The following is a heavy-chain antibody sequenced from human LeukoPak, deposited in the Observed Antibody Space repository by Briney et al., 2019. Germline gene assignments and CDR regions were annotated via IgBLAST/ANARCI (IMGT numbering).Heavy chain of an antibody. CDR3: ARSRTSAWSGAWDY. J-gene: IGHJ4*02. CDR2: IKQDGGEK. D-gene: IGHD6-19*01. Sequence: TGGSLRLSCAASRFTFSNYWMSWVRQAPGKGLEWVANIKQDGGEKYYVDSVKGRFTISRDNAKNSLYMQINSLRAEDTAVYYCARSRTSAWSGAWDYWGQGTLVTVSS. V-gene: IGHV3-7*05. CDR1: RFTFSNYW.